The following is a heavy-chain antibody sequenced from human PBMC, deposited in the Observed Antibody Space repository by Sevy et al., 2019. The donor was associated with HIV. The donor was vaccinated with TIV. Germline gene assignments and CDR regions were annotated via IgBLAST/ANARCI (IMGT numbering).Heavy chain of an antibody. CDR2: INAGNGNT. V-gene: IGHV1-3*01. Sequence: ASVKVSCKASGYTFTSYAFHWVRQAPGQRLEWMEWINAGNGNTKYSEKFQGRVTITRDTSASTAYMELSSLRSEDTAVYYWSTDYFGSGTFYNGNFFDYWGQGTLVTVSS. CDR1: GYTFTSYA. CDR3: STDYFGSGTFYNGNFFDY. D-gene: IGHD3-10*01. J-gene: IGHJ4*02.